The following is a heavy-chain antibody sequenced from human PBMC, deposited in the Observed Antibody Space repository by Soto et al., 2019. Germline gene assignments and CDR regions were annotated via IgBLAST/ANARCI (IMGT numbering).Heavy chain of an antibody. CDR3: ARKIMAMAGSPYYYYAMNV. V-gene: IGHV4-59*01. CDR2: IYYSGST. D-gene: IGHD6-19*01. J-gene: IGHJ6*02. CDR1: GGSITNYY. Sequence: SETLSLTCTVSGGSITNYYWSWIRQPPGKGLEWIGYIYYSGSTNYNPSLKSRVTISIDTSKNQFSLKLSSVTAADTAVYYCARKIMAMAGSPYYYYAMNVGGQGPTVTVSS.